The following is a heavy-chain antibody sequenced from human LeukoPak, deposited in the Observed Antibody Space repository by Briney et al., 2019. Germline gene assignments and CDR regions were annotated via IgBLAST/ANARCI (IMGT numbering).Heavy chain of an antibody. V-gene: IGHV1-69*05. J-gene: IGHJ6*03. CDR3: ERDGGSTSRLYYYYMDV. Sequence: ASVKVSCKASGGTFSSYAISWVRQAPGQGLEWMGGIIPIFGTANYAQKFQGRVTITTDESTSTAYMELSSLRSEDTAVYYCERDGGSTSRLYYYYMDVWGKGTTVTISS. D-gene: IGHD2-15*01. CDR2: IIPIFGTA. CDR1: GGTFSSYA.